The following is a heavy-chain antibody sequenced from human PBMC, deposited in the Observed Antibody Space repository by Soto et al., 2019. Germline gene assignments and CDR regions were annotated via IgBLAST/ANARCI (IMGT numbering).Heavy chain of an antibody. D-gene: IGHD3-3*01. J-gene: IGHJ3*02. Sequence: PGGSLRLSCAASGFIFSSYWIHWVRQAPGKGLVWVSRVNGDGSVISYEDSVKGRFTISRDNAKNTVYLQMNSLRAEDTAVYYCARASRYRDAFDTWGKGTMVTVSS. CDR2: VNGDGSVI. V-gene: IGHV3-74*01. CDR3: ARASRYRDAFDT. CDR1: GFIFSSYW.